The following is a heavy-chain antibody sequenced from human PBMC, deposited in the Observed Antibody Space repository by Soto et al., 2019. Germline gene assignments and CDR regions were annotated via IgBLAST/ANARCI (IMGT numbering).Heavy chain of an antibody. D-gene: IGHD3-3*01. CDR2: INPKSGGT. Sequence: VRQAPXQAFEWMGWINPKSGGTKYPQKFQGRVTMTRDTSVSKVYMTLTRRTSDDTAVYYCAWDLAKGGWRAGLDYWGQGTLVTVSS. J-gene: IGHJ4*02. V-gene: IGHV1-2*02. CDR3: AWDLAKGGWRAGLDY.